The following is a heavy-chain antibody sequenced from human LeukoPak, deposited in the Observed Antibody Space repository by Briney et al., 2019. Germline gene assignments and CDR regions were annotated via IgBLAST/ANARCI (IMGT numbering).Heavy chain of an antibody. CDR1: GYTFTGYY. CDR2: INPNSGGT. D-gene: IGHD2-2*01. Sequence: GASVKVSCKASGYTFTGYYMHWVRQAPGQGLEWMGWINPNSGGTNYAQKFQGRVTMTRDMSISTAYMELSRLRSDDTAVYYCASLVPAATQNFDYWGQGTLVTVSS. CDR3: ASLVPAATQNFDY. V-gene: IGHV1-2*02. J-gene: IGHJ4*02.